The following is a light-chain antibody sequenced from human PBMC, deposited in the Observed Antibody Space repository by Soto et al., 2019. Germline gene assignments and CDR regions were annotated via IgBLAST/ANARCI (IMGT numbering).Light chain of an antibody. V-gene: IGKV3-11*01. CDR2: DAS. Sequence: EIVLTQSPATLSLSPGERATLSCRASQSVRTYLAWYQQKPGQAPRLLIYDASNRATGVPARFSGSGSGTDFTLTISSLEPEDLAVYYCHQRSNWPLTFGGGTKVEIK. CDR3: HQRSNWPLT. CDR1: QSVRTY. J-gene: IGKJ4*01.